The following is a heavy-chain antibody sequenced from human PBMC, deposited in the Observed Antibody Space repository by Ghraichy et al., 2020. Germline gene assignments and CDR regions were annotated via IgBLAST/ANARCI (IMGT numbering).Heavy chain of an antibody. D-gene: IGHD6-13*01. J-gene: IGHJ4*02. CDR3: ARDPGVAAAGTVGYFDY. Sequence: GALRLSCAASGFTFSDYWMSWVRQAPGKGLEWVANIRQDGSQIRYVDSVKGRFTISRDNAKNSLFLQLNSLRAEDTAVYYCARDPGVAAAGTVGYFDYWGQGALVTVSS. CDR2: IRQDGSQI. CDR1: GFTFSDYW. V-gene: IGHV3-7*04.